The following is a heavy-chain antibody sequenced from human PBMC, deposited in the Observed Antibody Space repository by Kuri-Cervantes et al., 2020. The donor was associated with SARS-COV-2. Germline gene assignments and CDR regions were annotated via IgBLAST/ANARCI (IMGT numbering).Heavy chain of an antibody. J-gene: IGHJ6*02. CDR1: GFTFSSYA. D-gene: IGHD1-1*01. CDR2: IRSKANSYAT. Sequence: GESLKISCAASGFTFSSYAMHWVRQASGKGLEWVGRIRSKANSYATAYAASVKGRFTISRDDSKNTSYLQMNSLKTEDTAVYYCTSNDPRRAYYYYGMDVWGQGTTVTVSS. CDR3: TSNDPRRAYYYYGMDV. V-gene: IGHV3-73*01.